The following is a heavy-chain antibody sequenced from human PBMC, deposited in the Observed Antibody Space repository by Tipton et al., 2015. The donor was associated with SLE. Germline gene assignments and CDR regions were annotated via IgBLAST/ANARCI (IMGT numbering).Heavy chain of an antibody. V-gene: IGHV4-59*01. CDR3: ARVPPPGLYSSSSTDYYLDY. Sequence: TLSLTCTVSGGSISSYYWSWIRQPPGKGLEWIGYIYYSGSTNYNPSLKSRVTISVDTSKNQFSLKLSSVTAADTAVYYCARVPPPGLYSSSSTDYYLDYWGQGTLVTVSS. CDR2: IYYSGST. J-gene: IGHJ4*02. CDR1: GGSISSYY. D-gene: IGHD6-6*01.